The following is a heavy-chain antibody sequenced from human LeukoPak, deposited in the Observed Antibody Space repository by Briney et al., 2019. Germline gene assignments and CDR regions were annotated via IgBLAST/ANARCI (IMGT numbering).Heavy chain of an antibody. D-gene: IGHD3-22*01. J-gene: IGHJ4*02. CDR1: GLTFRTYA. V-gene: IGHV3-23*01. Sequence: PGGSLRLSCAASGLTFRTYAMSWVRQAPGKGLEWVSSISDSGGYTFYADSVKGRFTISRDNAKNSLYLQMNSLRAEDTAVYYCAKNYYDTSGAYWGQGTLVTVSS. CDR3: AKNYYDTSGAY. CDR2: ISDSGGYT.